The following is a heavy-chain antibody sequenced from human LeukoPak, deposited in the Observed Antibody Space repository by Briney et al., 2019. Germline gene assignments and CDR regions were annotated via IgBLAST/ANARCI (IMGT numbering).Heavy chain of an antibody. J-gene: IGHJ4*02. D-gene: IGHD2-21*02. CDR1: GGSISSGSYY. Sequence: PSETLSLTCTVSGGSISSGSYYWSWIRQPAGKGLEWIGRIYTSGSTNYNPSLKSRVTISVDTSKNQFSLKLSSVTAADTAVYYCARCDAGGLSFDYWGQGTLVTVSS. V-gene: IGHV4-61*02. CDR3: ARCDAGGLSFDY. CDR2: IYTSGST.